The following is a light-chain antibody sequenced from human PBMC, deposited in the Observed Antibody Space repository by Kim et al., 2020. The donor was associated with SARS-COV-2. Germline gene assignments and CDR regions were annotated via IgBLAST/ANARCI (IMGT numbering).Light chain of an antibody. V-gene: IGLV2-8*01. J-gene: IGLJ2*01. CDR1: SSDVGGYNY. CDR2: EVS. CDR3: SSYGGSV. Sequence: GSPGQSVTISCTGTSSDVGGYNYLSWYQQHPGKAPKLMIYEVSKRPSGVPDRFSGSKSGNTASLIVSGLQAEDEADYYCSSYGGSVFGGGTKVTVL.